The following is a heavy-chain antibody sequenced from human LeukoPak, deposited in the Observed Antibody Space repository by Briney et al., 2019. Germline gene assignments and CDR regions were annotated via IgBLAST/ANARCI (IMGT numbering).Heavy chain of an antibody. CDR1: GFTFSSYA. CDR3: AREFKYYYMDV. V-gene: IGHV3-30*04. Sequence: GGSLRLSCAASGFTFSSYAMHWVRQAPGKGLEWVAVISYDGSNKYYADSVKGRFTISRDNSKNTLYLQMNSLRAEDTAVYYCAREFKYYYMDVWGKGTTVTVSS. J-gene: IGHJ6*03. CDR2: ISYDGSNK.